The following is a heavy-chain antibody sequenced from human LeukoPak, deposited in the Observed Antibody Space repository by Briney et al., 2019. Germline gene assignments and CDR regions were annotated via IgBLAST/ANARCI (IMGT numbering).Heavy chain of an antibody. CDR3: ARDLPGIAVAGSFDY. D-gene: IGHD6-19*01. V-gene: IGHV1-69*13. Sequence: ASVKVSCKASGYTFTSYAMNWVRQAPGQGLEWMGGIIPIFGTANYAQKFQGRVTITADESTSTAYMELSSLRSEDTAVYYCARDLPGIAVAGSFDYWGQGTLVTVFS. J-gene: IGHJ4*02. CDR2: IIPIFGTA. CDR1: GYTFTSYA.